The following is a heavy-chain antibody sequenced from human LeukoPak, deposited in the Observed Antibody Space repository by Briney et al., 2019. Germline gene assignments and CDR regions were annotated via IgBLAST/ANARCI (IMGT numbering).Heavy chain of an antibody. CDR2: IIPILGIA. D-gene: IGHD2-2*01. V-gene: IGHV1-69*04. J-gene: IGHJ4*02. CDR3: ARDYCSSASCPVPYVDY. Sequence: GSSVKVSCKASGGTFSSYAISWVRQAPGQGLEWMGRIIPILGIANYAQKFQGRVTITADKSTSTAYMELSSLRSEDTAVYYCARDYCSSASCPVPYVDYWGQGTLVTVSS. CDR1: GGTFSSYA.